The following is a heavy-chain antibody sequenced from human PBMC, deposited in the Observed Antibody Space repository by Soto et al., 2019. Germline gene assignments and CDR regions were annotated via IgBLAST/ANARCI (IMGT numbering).Heavy chain of an antibody. CDR3: ARTVVVAATPDYYYYMDV. Sequence: SETLSLTCTVSGGSISRSGSYWAWIRQAPGKGLEWIGSIYYGGSTYYNPSLKSRVTISVDTSKNQFSLKLSSVTAADTAVYYCARTVVVAATPDYYYYMDVWGKGTTVTVSS. CDR2: IYYGGST. CDR1: GGSISRSGSY. D-gene: IGHD2-15*01. V-gene: IGHV4-39*01. J-gene: IGHJ6*03.